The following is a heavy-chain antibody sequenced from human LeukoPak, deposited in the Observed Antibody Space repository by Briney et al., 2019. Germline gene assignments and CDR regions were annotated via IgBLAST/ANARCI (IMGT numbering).Heavy chain of an antibody. V-gene: IGHV1-8*01. Sequence: ASVKVACKASGYTFTSYDINWVRQATGQGLECMVWMNPNSGNTGYAQKFQVTITMTRNTSISPAYMELSSLRSEDTAVYYCARGFGVENDDYWGQGTLVTVYS. CDR2: MNPNSGNT. CDR1: GYTFTSYD. D-gene: IGHD3-3*01. CDR3: ARGFGVENDDY. J-gene: IGHJ4*02.